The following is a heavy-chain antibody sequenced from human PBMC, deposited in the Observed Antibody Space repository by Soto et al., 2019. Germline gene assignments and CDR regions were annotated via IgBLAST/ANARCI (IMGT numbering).Heavy chain of an antibody. CDR1: GFTVSSNY. V-gene: IGHV3-53*01. D-gene: IGHD2-2*01. J-gene: IGHJ4*02. Sequence: PGGSLRLSCAASGFTVSSNYMSWVRQAPGKGLEWVSVIYSGGSTYYADSVKGRFTISRDNVKDSLYLQMDSLRAEDTAVYYCARDPAFGAMDYWGQGALVTVSS. CDR3: ARDPAFGAMDY. CDR2: IYSGGST.